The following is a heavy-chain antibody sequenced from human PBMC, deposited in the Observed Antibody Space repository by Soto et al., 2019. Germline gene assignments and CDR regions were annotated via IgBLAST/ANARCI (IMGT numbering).Heavy chain of an antibody. CDR1: GGTFSSYA. D-gene: IGHD5-12*01. Sequence: QVQLVQSGAEVKKPGSSVKVSCKASGGTFSSYAISWVRQAPGQGLEWMGGIIPIFGTANYAQKFQGRVTITADESTSTAYMELSSLRSEDTAVYYCARVNFRSGGSLYYYYYGMDVWGQGTTVTVSS. CDR2: IIPIFGTA. J-gene: IGHJ6*02. V-gene: IGHV1-69*12. CDR3: ARVNFRSGGSLYYYYYGMDV.